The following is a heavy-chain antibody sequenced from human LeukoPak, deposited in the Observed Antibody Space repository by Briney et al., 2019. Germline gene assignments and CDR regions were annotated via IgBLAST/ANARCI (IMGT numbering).Heavy chain of an antibody. J-gene: IGHJ4*02. D-gene: IGHD1-26*01. CDR3: ARSMVFSGSYLFDY. CDR1: GGSISSGSYY. Sequence: SETLSLTCTVSGGSISSGSYYWSWIRQPAGKGLEWIGRIYTSGSTNYNPSLKSRVTMSVDTSKNQSSLKLSSVTAADTAVYYCARSMVFSGSYLFDYWGQGTLVTVSS. CDR2: IYTSGST. V-gene: IGHV4-61*02.